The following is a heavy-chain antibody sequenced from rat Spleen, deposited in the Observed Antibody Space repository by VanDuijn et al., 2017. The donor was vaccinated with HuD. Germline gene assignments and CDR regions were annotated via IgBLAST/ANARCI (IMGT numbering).Heavy chain of an antibody. CDR2: IWTGGST. CDR1: GFSLTSYN. J-gene: IGHJ2*01. V-gene: IGHV2-30*01. Sequence: QVQLKESGPGLVQPSQTLSLTCTVSGFSLTSYNVHWVRQPTGKGLEWMGVIWTGGSTDYNSALKSRLSISRDTSKSQVFLKMNSLQSEDTTTYYCARDTYYGYTVFDYWGQGVMVTVSS. D-gene: IGHD1-9*01. CDR3: ARDTYYGYTVFDY.